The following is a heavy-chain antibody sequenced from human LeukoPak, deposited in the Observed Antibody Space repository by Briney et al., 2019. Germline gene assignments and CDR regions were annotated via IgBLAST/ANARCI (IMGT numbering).Heavy chain of an antibody. J-gene: IGHJ5*02. V-gene: IGHV4-61*02. CDR1: GGSISSGSYY. CDR3: ARDLNDYYGSGSYYQTNWFDP. CDR2: IYTSGST. D-gene: IGHD3-10*01. Sequence: SETLSLTCTVSGGSISSGSYYWSWIRQPAGKGLEWIGRIYTSGSTNYNPSLKSRVTISVDTSKNQFSLKLSSVTAADTAVYYCARDLNDYYGSGSYYQTNWFDPWGQGTLVTVSS.